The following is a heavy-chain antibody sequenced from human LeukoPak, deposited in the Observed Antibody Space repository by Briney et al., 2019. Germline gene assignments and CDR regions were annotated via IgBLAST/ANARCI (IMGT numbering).Heavy chain of an antibody. CDR3: ARGDYDSSAYYYGYFQH. D-gene: IGHD3-22*01. J-gene: IGHJ1*01. CDR1: GFTFITYS. V-gene: IGHV3-21*01. CDR2: ISSSSSYI. Sequence: GGSHRLSCAPPGFTFITYSMNWVRQAPGKGLEWVSPISSSSSYIYYADSVKGRFTISRDNAKNSLYLQMNSLRAEDTAVYYCARGDYDSSAYYYGYFQHWGQGTLVTVSS.